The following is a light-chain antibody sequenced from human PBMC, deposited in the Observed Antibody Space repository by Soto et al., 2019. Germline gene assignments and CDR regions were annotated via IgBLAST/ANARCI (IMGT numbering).Light chain of an antibody. CDR3: SSYAGGNVVV. CDR1: SSDVGGYNY. V-gene: IGLV2-8*01. Sequence: QSALTQPPSASGSPGQSVTISCTGTSSDVGGYNYVCWYQQYPGKAPQLMIYDVSKRPSGVADRFSGSKLGNTASLTVSGLQAEDEADYYCSSYAGGNVVVFGGGTKLTFL. J-gene: IGLJ2*01. CDR2: DVS.